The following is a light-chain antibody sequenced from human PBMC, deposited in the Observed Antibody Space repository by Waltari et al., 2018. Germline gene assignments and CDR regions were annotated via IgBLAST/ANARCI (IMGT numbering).Light chain of an antibody. V-gene: IGLV1-44*01. CDR1: RSNVGSNT. CDR2: SNN. Sequence: QSVLSQPTSESGTPGQRVTISCSGTRSNVGSNTVNWYQHLPGTSPKLLIYSNNHRPSGVPDRFSASKSGTSASLAISGLQSEDEGDYYCAAWDGGLNGLIFGGGTKLTVL. CDR3: AAWDGGLNGLI. J-gene: IGLJ2*01.